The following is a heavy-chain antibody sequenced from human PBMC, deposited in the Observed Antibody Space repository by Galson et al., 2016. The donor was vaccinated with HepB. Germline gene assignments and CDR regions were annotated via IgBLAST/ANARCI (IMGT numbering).Heavy chain of an antibody. CDR3: ARGAAGSVRPYSAFDY. Sequence: SVKVSCKASGYTFTTYPVNWVRQAPGQGLEWMGWINTNTGIPTYAQDFTGRLLLSLDTSVSTAFLQISSLKAEDTAVYFCARGAAGSVRPYSAFDYWGQGTLLTVSS. V-gene: IGHV7-4-1*02. J-gene: IGHJ4*02. D-gene: IGHD6-13*01. CDR1: GYTFTTYP. CDR2: INTNTGIP.